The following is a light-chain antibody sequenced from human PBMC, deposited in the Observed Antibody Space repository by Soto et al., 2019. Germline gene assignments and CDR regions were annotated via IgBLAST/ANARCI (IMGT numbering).Light chain of an antibody. Sequence: EIVLTQSPGILFLSPGDSATLSCRASQSVSRSYQRWSQQKPGQAPRLLMYGASISAAGAPDRCSGSESGPKITLPISRLEPEDVTVYYCHHYETFGQGTKGDIK. CDR3: HHYET. V-gene: IGKV3-20*01. J-gene: IGKJ1*01. CDR2: GAS. CDR1: QSVSRSY.